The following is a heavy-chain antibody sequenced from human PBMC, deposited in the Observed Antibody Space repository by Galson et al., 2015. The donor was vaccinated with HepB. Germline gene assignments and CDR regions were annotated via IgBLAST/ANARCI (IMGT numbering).Heavy chain of an antibody. CDR1: GYTFTSYG. CDR3: ARDTLLWFGELLGYYGMDV. D-gene: IGHD3-10*01. J-gene: IGHJ6*02. CDR2: ISAYNGNT. Sequence: SVKVSCKASGYTFTSYGISWVRQAPGQGLEWMGWISAYNGNTNYAQKLQGRVTMTTDTSRSTAYMELRSLRSDDTAVYYCARDTLLWFGELLGYYGMDVWGQGTTVTVSS. V-gene: IGHV1-18*01.